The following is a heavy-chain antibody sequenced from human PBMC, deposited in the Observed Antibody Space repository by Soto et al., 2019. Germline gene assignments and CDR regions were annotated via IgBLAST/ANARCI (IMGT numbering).Heavy chain of an antibody. CDR3: AINAERNAQKFDF. CDR1: GGIFKNFD. V-gene: IGHV1-69*01. J-gene: IGHJ4*02. Sequence: QVQLVQSGSEVKRPGSSVKVSCKTSGGIFKNFDIGWVRQSPGQGLEWLGEIIPLFNATNYAQKFRGRVAVTADESTRKAYMELPRLTYDDTAVYFCAINAERNAQKFDFWGQGTLVTVSS. D-gene: IGHD2-2*01. CDR2: IIPLFNAT.